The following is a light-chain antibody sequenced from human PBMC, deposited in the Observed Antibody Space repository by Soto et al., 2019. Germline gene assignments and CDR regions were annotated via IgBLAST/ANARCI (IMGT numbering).Light chain of an antibody. Sequence: QSALTQPPSASGSPGQSVTISCTGTNSDVGGYNYVSWYQQHPGKAPKVMIYDVTKRPPGVPNRFSGSKSGNTASLTVSGLQAEDEADYYCSSYAGSNIVLFGGGTKLTVL. CDR1: NSDVGGYNY. J-gene: IGLJ2*01. CDR3: SSYAGSNIVL. V-gene: IGLV2-8*01. CDR2: DVT.